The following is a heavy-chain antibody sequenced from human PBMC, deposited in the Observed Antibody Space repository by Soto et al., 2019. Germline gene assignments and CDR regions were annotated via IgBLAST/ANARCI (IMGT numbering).Heavy chain of an antibody. CDR1: GGSISSSSYY. CDR2: IYYSGST. V-gene: IGHV4-39*01. J-gene: IGHJ3*02. Sequence: LETLRLPCTVSGGSISSSSYYWGWNSKPPGKGLEWIGIIYYSGSTYYNPSLKSRVTISVDTSKNQFSLKLSSVTAADTAVYYCARRDRYNWNSQPAFDIWGQGTMVTVSS. CDR3: ARRDRYNWNSQPAFDI. D-gene: IGHD1-1*01.